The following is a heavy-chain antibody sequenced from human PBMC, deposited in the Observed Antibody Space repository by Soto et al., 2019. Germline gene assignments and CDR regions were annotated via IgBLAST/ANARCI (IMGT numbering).Heavy chain of an antibody. CDR1: GFTFSGSA. V-gene: IGHV3-73*01. J-gene: IGHJ6*02. Sequence: PGGSLRLSCAASGFTFSGSAMHWVRQASGKGMEWVGRIRTKANSYATGYAPSVKGRFTISRDDSKNTAYLQMNSLKTEDTAVYYCTRQGYDFWSGYYNSNYYYGMDVWGQGTTFTVSS. CDR2: IRTKANSYAT. CDR3: TRQGYDFWSGYYNSNYYYGMDV. D-gene: IGHD3-3*01.